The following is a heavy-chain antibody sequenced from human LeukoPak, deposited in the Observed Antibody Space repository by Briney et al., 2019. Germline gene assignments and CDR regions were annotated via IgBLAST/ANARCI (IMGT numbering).Heavy chain of an antibody. D-gene: IGHD1-1*01. CDR2: ITGSGGRT. Sequence: GGSLRLSCAASGFTFSSYAMNWVRQAPGKGLEWVSAITGSGGRTYYADSVKGRFTISRDNSKNTLYLQMNSLRAEDTAVYYCAKLGKETGDLDYWGQGTLVTVSS. V-gene: IGHV3-23*01. CDR1: GFTFSSYA. J-gene: IGHJ4*02. CDR3: AKLGKETGDLDY.